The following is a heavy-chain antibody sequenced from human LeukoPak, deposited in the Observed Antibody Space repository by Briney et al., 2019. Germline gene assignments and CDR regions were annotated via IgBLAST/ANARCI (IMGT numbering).Heavy chain of an antibody. J-gene: IGHJ4*02. Sequence: GSLRLSCAASGFTFRSYWMHWVRQAPGKGLVWVSRINIDGSSTSYADSVKGRFTISRDNDKNTLYLQMNSLRAEDTAVYYCARDQPAVFGYWGQGTLVTVSS. D-gene: IGHD2-15*01. CDR1: GFTFRSYW. CDR2: INIDGSST. CDR3: ARDQPAVFGY. V-gene: IGHV3-74*01.